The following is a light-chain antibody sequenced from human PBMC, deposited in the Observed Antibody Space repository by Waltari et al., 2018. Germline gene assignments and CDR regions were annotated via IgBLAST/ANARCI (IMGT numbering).Light chain of an antibody. CDR3: CSYAASSSVL. Sequence: QSALTQPASVSGSPGQSITFPCTGTNSDIGTYNLVPWYQQHPGEAPKLIIFEVTKRPAGVSNRFSGSKSGNTASLTISGLQGEDEADYFCCSYAASSSVLFGGGTKVTVL. CDR1: NSDIGTYNL. V-gene: IGLV2-23*02. J-gene: IGLJ2*01. CDR2: EVT.